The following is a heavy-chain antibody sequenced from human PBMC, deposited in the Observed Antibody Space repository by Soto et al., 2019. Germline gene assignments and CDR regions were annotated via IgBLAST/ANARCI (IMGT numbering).Heavy chain of an antibody. J-gene: IGHJ4*02. Sequence: QVQLMQSGAEVKKPGASAKVSCKASGNTFTNYYIHWVRQAPGQGLEWMGTINPSGGHTTYSQNFLGRVTMTRDTSTSTLYMELTSLTSDDTAVYYCARGGHVVVVTAAFDYWGQGTLVTVSS. CDR3: ARGGHVVVVTAAFDY. CDR2: INPSGGHT. CDR1: GNTFTNYY. D-gene: IGHD2-21*02. V-gene: IGHV1-46*01.